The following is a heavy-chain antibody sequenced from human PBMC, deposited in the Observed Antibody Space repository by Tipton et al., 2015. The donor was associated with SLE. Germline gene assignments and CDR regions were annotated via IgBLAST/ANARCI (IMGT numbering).Heavy chain of an antibody. Sequence: TLSLTCTVYGGSFSGYYWSWIRRPPGQGLEWVGSLYAGGSTYFHPSLKSRASISADASKNHFSLKLNSVTAADTAVYYCARKAYCTRASCSGFDPWGQGTLVTVSS. CDR1: GGSFSGYY. D-gene: IGHD2-2*01. J-gene: IGHJ5*02. V-gene: IGHV4-4*08. CDR2: LYAGGST. CDR3: ARKAYCTRASCSGFDP.